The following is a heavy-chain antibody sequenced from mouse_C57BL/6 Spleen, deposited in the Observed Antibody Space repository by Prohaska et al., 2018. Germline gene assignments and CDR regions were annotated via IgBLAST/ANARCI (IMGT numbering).Heavy chain of an antibody. D-gene: IGHD1-1*01. CDR3: TRSNYYGRSPSYFDV. V-gene: IGHV1-15*01. CDR1: GYTFTDYE. CDR2: IDPETGGT. J-gene: IGHJ1*03. Sequence: ELVRPGASVTLSCKASGYTFTDYEMHWVKQTPVHGLEWIGAIDPETGGTAYNQKFKGKAILTADKSSSTAYMELRSLTSEDSAVYYCTRSNYYGRSPSYFDVWGTGTTVTVSS.